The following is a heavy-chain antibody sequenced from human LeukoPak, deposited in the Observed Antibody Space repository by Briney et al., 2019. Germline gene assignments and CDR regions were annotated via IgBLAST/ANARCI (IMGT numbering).Heavy chain of an antibody. CDR2: FSSGGSA. V-gene: IGHV4-39*07. CDR3: ARVRSSLSSGWYKLDY. CDR1: GGSISSSSYY. D-gene: IGHD6-19*01. J-gene: IGHJ4*02. Sequence: PSETLSLTCIVPGGSISSSSYYWAWIRQSPGKGLEWIGTFSSGGSAYYNPSLKSRITISVDTSKNQFSLKLSSVTAADTAVYYSARVRSSLSSGWYKLDYWGQGTLVTVSS.